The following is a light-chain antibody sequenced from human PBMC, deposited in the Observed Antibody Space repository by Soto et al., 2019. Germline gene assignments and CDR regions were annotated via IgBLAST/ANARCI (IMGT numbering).Light chain of an antibody. J-gene: IGKJ1*01. CDR3: QLRSNWPAWT. CDR1: QSVSSY. CDR2: DAS. Sequence: EIVLTQSPATLSLSPGERATLSCRASQSVSSYLAWYQQKPGQAPRLLIYDASNRATGIPARFSGSGSGTDFTLTITSLEPEDFAVYYCQLRSNWPAWTFGQGTKVEI. V-gene: IGKV3-11*01.